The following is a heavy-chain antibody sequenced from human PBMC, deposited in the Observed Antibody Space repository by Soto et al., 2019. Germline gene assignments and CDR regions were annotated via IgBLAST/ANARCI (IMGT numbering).Heavy chain of an antibody. CDR1: GYTFTSYY. CDR3: ARVIRRPSLPYYDSSGPHDY. D-gene: IGHD3-22*01. V-gene: IGHV1-46*01. CDR2: INPSGGST. J-gene: IGHJ4*02. Sequence: ASVKVSCKASGYTFTSYYMHWVRQAPGQGLERMGIINPSGGSTSYAQKFQGRVTMTRDTSTSTVYMELSSLRSEDTAVYYCARVIRRPSLPYYDSSGPHDYWGQGTLVTVSS.